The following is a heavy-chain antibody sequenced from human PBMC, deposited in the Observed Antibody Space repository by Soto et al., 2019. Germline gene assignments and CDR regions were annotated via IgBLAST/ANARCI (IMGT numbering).Heavy chain of an antibody. CDR3: AKDRGYSYGYDAFDI. CDR1: GFTFSSYA. CDR2: ISGSGITT. Sequence: EVQLLESGGGLVQPGGSLRLPCAASGFTFSSYAMTWVGQAPGKGLEWVSAISGSGITTYYADSVKGRFTISRDNSKNTLYLQMNSLRAEDTAVYYCAKDRGYSYGYDAFDIWGQGTMVTVSS. D-gene: IGHD5-18*01. J-gene: IGHJ3*02. V-gene: IGHV3-23*01.